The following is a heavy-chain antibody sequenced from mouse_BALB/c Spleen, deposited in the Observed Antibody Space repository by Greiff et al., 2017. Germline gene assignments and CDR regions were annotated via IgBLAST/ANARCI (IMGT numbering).Heavy chain of an antibody. V-gene: IGHV2-6-7*01. J-gene: IGHJ1*01. CDR2: IWGDGST. Sequence: QVQLKQSGPGLVAPSQSLSITCTVSGFSLTGYGVNWVRQPPGKGLEWLGMIWGDGSTDYNSALKSRLSISKDNSKSQVFLKMNSLQTDDTARYYCARGGDGYDWYFDVWGAGTTVTVSS. D-gene: IGHD2-3*01. CDR3: ARGGDGYDWYFDV. CDR1: GFSLTGYG.